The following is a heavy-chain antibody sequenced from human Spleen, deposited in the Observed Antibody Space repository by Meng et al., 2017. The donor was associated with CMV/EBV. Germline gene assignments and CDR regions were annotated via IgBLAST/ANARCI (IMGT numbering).Heavy chain of an antibody. D-gene: IGHD2-21*02. Sequence: QVQLQESGPGLVKPSGTLSLTCAVSGGSISSSNLWTWVRQVPGKGLEWIGEIYHSGSTNYNPSLKSRVTISVDKFKNQFSLKLGSVTAADTAVYYCARIERRRILKYCGSDCSTTHYWGQGTLVTVSS. CDR2: IYHSGST. CDR3: ARIERRRILKYCGSDCSTTHY. CDR1: GGSISSSNL. V-gene: IGHV4-4*02. J-gene: IGHJ4*02.